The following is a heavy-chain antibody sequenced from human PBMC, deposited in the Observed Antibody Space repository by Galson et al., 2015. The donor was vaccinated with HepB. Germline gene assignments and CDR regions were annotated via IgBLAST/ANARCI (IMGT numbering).Heavy chain of an antibody. D-gene: IGHD2-15*01. CDR3: AGGGLVVVVGATQNNWFDP. Sequence: SVKVSCKASGYTFSSYSITWVRQAPGQGLEWVGWISPYNRDTKYAQKFQGRVTMTTDTSTNTAYMELRSLRSDDTAVYYCAGGGLVVVVGATQNNWFDPWGQGTPVTVSS. V-gene: IGHV1-18*01. J-gene: IGHJ5*02. CDR2: ISPYNRDT. CDR1: GYTFSSYS.